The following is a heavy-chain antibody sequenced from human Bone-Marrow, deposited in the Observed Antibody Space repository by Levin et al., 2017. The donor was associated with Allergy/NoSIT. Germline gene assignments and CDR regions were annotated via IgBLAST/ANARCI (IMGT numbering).Heavy chain of an antibody. D-gene: IGHD3-3*01. CDR3: AIPPYDFWSGYYNPQSDY. V-gene: IGHV3-23*01. CDR1: GFTFSSYA. J-gene: IGHJ4*02. CDR2: ISGSGGST. Sequence: GGSLRLSCAASGFTFSSYAMSWVRQAPGKGLEWVSAISGSGGSTYYADSVKGRFTISRDNSKNTLYLQMNSLRAEDTAVYYCAIPPYDFWSGYYNPQSDYWGQGTLVTVSS.